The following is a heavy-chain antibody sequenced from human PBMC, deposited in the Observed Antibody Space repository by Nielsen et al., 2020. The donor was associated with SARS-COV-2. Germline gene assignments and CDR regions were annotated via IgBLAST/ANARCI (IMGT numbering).Heavy chain of an antibody. D-gene: IGHD6-19*01. CDR2: IGVSGGGT. CDR1: GFSFNTYS. V-gene: IGHV3-23*01. J-gene: IGHJ6*02. Sequence: GGSLRLSCVASGFSFNTYSMNWVRQAPGKGLEWVSTIGVSGGGTYYADSLKGRFTISRDNSKNTLYLQMNSLGADDTAIYYCTRGVAGGTMDVWGQGTTVTVSS. CDR3: TRGVAGGTMDV.